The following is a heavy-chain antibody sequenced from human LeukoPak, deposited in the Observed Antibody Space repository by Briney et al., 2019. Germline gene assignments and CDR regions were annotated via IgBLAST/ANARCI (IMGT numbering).Heavy chain of an antibody. D-gene: IGHD2-15*01. Sequence: ASVKVSFMSSVYTFSGYYIHWVRRAPGQGLEWLGWINPNKGETKSTQKLRDRVIITPDTTLTTAYMEVINLSSDDTAVYYCTRSSWDCSSGSCYSNMNFDYWGQGTLVTVSS. V-gene: IGHV1-2*02. J-gene: IGHJ4*02. CDR3: TRSSWDCSSGSCYSNMNFDY. CDR1: VYTFSGYY. CDR2: INPNKGET.